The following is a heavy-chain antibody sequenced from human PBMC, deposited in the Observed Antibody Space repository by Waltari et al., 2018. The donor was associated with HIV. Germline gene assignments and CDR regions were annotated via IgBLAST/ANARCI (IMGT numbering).Heavy chain of an antibody. CDR2: VKRDASST. J-gene: IGHJ4*02. D-gene: IGHD3-3*01. Sequence: EVELVESGGGLVQPGGSLRLSCAASRFNFSNYWIYWVRQVPGKGLVWVSRVKRDASSTDYADSVRGRFTISRDNAKNTVFLQMDSLRAEDTAVYYCTRAVFWSTFFSDNFFDYWGQGTPLTVSS. V-gene: IGHV3-74*01. CDR1: RFNFSNYW. CDR3: TRAVFWSTFFSDNFFDY.